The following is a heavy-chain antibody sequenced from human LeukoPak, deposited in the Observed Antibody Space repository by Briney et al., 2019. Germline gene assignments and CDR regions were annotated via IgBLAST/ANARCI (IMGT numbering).Heavy chain of an antibody. CDR2: INHSGST. Sequence: PSETLSLTCTVSGGSISSSSYYWGWIRQPPGKGLEWIGEINHSGSTNYNPSLKSRVTISVDTSKNQFSLKLSSVTAADTAVYYCARGSTYYDILTGYYPVPNGAFDIWGQGTMVTVSS. CDR1: GGSISSSSYY. V-gene: IGHV4-39*07. D-gene: IGHD3-9*01. CDR3: ARGSTYYDILTGYYPVPNGAFDI. J-gene: IGHJ3*02.